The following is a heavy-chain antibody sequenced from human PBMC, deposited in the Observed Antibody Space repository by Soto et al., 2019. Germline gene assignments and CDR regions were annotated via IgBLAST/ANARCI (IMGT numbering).Heavy chain of an antibody. Sequence: PSETLSRTCSVSGDSIISSDFYWVGFRQPPGKGLEWIGSIFYLGSSYYNPSLKSRVTMSVDTSKNQFSLRLRSVTAADTALYFCARHSLALRKNNWFDPWGQGIMVTVSS. V-gene: IGHV4-39*01. CDR1: GDSIISSDFY. J-gene: IGHJ5*02. CDR2: IFYLGSS. CDR3: ARHSLALRKNNWFDP. D-gene: IGHD3-3*02.